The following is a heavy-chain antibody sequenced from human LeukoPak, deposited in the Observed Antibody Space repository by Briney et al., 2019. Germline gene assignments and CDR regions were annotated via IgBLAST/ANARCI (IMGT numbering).Heavy chain of an antibody. CDR1: GFTFEDYA. CDR2: ISGDGGST. J-gene: IGHJ3*02. V-gene: IGHV3-43*02. Sequence: GGSLRLSCAASGFTFEDYAMHWVRQVPGKGLEWVSLISGDGGSTYYADSIKGRFTISRDNSKNSLYLQMNSLRAEDTALYYCAKENILYSSSSRLGGAFDIWGQGTMVIVSS. D-gene: IGHD6-6*01. CDR3: AKENILYSSSSRLGGAFDI.